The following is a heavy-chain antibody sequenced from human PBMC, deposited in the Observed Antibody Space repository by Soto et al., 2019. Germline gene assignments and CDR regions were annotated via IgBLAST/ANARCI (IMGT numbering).Heavy chain of an antibody. CDR1: GFTFSSYG. Sequence: GGSLRLSCAASGFTFSSYGMHWVRQAPGKGLEWVAVIWYDGSNKYYADSVKGRFTISRDNSKNTLYLQMNSLRAEDTAVYYCAKDLSPFVPAITNYYALDVWGQGTTVTVSS. J-gene: IGHJ6*02. D-gene: IGHD2-2*01. CDR3: AKDLSPFVPAITNYYALDV. V-gene: IGHV3-33*06. CDR2: IWYDGSNK.